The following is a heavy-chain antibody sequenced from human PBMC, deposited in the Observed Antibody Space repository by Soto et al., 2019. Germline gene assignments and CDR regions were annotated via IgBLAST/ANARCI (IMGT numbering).Heavy chain of an antibody. CDR3: AREVGHIVVVPAAIGWFDP. V-gene: IGHV1-69*06. J-gene: IGHJ5*02. D-gene: IGHD2-2*01. CDR1: GGTFSSYA. CDR2: IIPIFGTA. Sequence: QVQLVQSGAEVKKPGSSVKVSCKASGGTFSSYAISWVRQAPGQGLEWMGGIIPIFGTANYAQKFQGRVTITADKSTSTDYMELSSLRSEDTAVYYCAREVGHIVVVPAAIGWFDPWGQGTLVTVSS.